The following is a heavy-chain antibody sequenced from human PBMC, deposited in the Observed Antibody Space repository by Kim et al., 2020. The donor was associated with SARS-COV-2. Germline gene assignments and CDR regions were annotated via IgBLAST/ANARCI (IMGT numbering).Heavy chain of an antibody. Sequence: SHRSRVTISVDTSKNQFSLKLSSVTAADTAVYYCARIPYCSSTSCPLPDYWGQGTLVTVSS. D-gene: IGHD2-2*01. J-gene: IGHJ4*02. V-gene: IGHV4-4*09. CDR3: ARIPYCSSTSCPLPDY.